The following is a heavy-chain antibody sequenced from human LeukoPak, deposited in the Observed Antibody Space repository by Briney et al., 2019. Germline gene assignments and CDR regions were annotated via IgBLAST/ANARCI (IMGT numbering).Heavy chain of an antibody. CDR1: GFTFSSYA. CDR3: ARGLGSSGWYDAFDI. D-gene: IGHD6-19*01. J-gene: IGHJ3*02. V-gene: IGHV3-30-3*01. CDR2: ILYDGSNK. Sequence: GRSLRLSCAASGFTFSSYAMHWVRQAPGKGLEWVAVILYDGSNKYYADSVKGRFTISRDNSKNTLYLQMNSLRAEDTAVYYCARGLGSSGWYDAFDIWGQGTMVTVSS.